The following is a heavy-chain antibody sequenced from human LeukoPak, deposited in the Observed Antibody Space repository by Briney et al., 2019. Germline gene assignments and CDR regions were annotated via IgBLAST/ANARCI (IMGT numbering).Heavy chain of an antibody. Sequence: ASVKVSCKASGGTFSSYAISWVRQAPGQGLEWMGGIIPIFGTANYAQKFQGRVTITTDESTSTAYMELSSLRSEDTAVYYCARDRYRGYYYYYYMDVWGKGTRVTVSS. CDR2: IIPIFGTA. J-gene: IGHJ6*03. D-gene: IGHD1-1*01. V-gene: IGHV1-69*05. CDR1: GGTFSSYA. CDR3: ARDRYRGYYYYYYMDV.